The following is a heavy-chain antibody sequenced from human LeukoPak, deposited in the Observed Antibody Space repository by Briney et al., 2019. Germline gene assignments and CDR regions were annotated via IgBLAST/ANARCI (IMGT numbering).Heavy chain of an antibody. V-gene: IGHV4-39*01. J-gene: IGHJ4*02. Sequence: SETLSLTCTVSGGSISSNNYYWGWIRQPPGRGLEWIGSIYYSGSTYYNPSLKSRVTISVDTSKNQFSLKLSSVTAADTAVYYCARLRAAALDYWGQGTLVTVSS. CDR1: GGSISSNNYY. CDR2: IYYSGST. D-gene: IGHD6-13*01. CDR3: ARLRAAALDY.